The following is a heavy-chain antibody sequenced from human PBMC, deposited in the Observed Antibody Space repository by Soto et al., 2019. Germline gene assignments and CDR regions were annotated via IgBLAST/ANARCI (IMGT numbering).Heavy chain of an antibody. J-gene: IGHJ3*02. D-gene: IGHD1-26*01. CDR3: NRVGPDSGSYYLDSFDI. V-gene: IGHV3-49*03. CDR1: GFTFGGYA. Sequence: GGSLRLSCTASGFTFGGYAMSWFRQAPGKGLEWVGFIRSKAYGGTTEDAESVKGRFTISRDDSKRIAYLQMKRLKTEDTAVYYCNRVGPDSGSYYLDSFDIWGQGTMVTVSS. CDR2: IRSKAYGGTT.